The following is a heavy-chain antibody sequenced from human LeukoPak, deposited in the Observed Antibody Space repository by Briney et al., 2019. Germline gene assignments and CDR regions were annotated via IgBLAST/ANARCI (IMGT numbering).Heavy chain of an antibody. D-gene: IGHD5-12*01. CDR1: GFTFSSYE. V-gene: IGHV3-48*03. Sequence: GGSLRLSCAASGFTFSSYEMNWVRQAPGKGLEWVSYISSSGSTIYYADSVKGRFTISRDNAKNSLYLQMNSLRAEDTAVYYCARGTGGYDSDYYYGMDVWGKGTTVTVSS. J-gene: IGHJ6*04. CDR3: ARGTGGYDSDYYYGMDV. CDR2: ISSSGSTI.